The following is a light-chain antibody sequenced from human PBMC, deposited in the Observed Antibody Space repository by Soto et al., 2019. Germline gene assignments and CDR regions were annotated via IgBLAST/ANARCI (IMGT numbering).Light chain of an antibody. CDR2: GAS. CDR1: QSVGSIY. Sequence: VLTQAPFTLSLSQGERVALSCRASQSVGSIYLAWYQQKPGQAPRLLIYGASSRATGIPDRFSGSGSGTDFTLTISRLEPEDFAVYYCQQYGDSPWTFGQGAKVDIK. CDR3: QQYGDSPWT. V-gene: IGKV3-20*01. J-gene: IGKJ1*01.